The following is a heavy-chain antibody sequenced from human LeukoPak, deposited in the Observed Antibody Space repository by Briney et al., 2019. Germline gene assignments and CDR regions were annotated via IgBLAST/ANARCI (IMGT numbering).Heavy chain of an antibody. CDR1: GGSFSGYY. Sequence: SETLSLTCAVYGGSFSGYYWNWIRRPPGKGLEWIGQLNPSGSANYNPSLKSRVTMALDTSKNQFSLKLNSVTTADTAVYYCARGLKPYCTNGVCYTGDYWGQGTLVTVSS. J-gene: IGHJ4*02. V-gene: IGHV4-34*01. CDR3: ARGLKPYCTNGVCYTGDY. D-gene: IGHD2-8*01. CDR2: LNPSGSA.